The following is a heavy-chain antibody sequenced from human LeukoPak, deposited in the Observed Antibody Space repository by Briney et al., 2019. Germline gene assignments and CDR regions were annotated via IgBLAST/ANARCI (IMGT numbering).Heavy chain of an antibody. J-gene: IGHJ4*02. CDR2: ISYDGSNK. CDR1: GFTFSSYA. Sequence: PGTSLRLSCAASGFTFSSYAMHGVRQAPGKGLEWVAIISYDGSNKYYADSVKGRFTISRDNSKNTLFLQMNSLRTEDTAVYFCAREGSSSSFDYWGQGTLVTVSS. D-gene: IGHD6-13*01. V-gene: IGHV3-30-3*01. CDR3: AREGSSSSFDY.